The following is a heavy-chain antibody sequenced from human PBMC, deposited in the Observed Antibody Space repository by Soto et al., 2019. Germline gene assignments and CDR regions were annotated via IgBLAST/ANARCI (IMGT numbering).Heavy chain of an antibody. J-gene: IGHJ4*02. CDR3: ARHIGHSGYDVSYFDY. D-gene: IGHD5-12*01. CDR1: GGSISSYY. CDR2: IYYSGST. V-gene: IGHV4-59*08. Sequence: QVQLQESGPGLVKPSETLSLTCTVSGGSISSYYWSWIRQPPGKGLEWIGYIYYSGSTNYNPSLKSRVTISVDTSKNQFSLKLSSVTAADTAVYYCARHIGHSGYDVSYFDYWGQGTLVTVSS.